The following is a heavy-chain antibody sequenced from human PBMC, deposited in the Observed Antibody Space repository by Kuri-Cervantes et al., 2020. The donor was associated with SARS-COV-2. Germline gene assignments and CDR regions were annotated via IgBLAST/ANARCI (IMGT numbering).Heavy chain of an antibody. CDR1: GYSISSGYF. V-gene: IGHV4-38-2*02. J-gene: IGHJ6*02. CDR2: IFHSGST. Sequence: ESLKISCSVSGYSISSGYFWGWIRQSPEKGLEWIGSIFHSGSTYYNPSLKSRVTISVDTSKNQFSLKLSSVTAADTAVYYCARGEILWFGESYYYYYGMDVWGQGTTVTVSS. CDR3: ARGEILWFGESYYYYYGMDV. D-gene: IGHD3-10*01.